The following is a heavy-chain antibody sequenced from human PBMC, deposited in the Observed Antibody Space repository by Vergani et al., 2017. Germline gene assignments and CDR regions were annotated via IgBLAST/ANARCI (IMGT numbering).Heavy chain of an antibody. CDR3: VRVPLIRRGSGNYGINNYHGMDV. Sequence: EGQLVESGGDWVQRGGSLRLSCAASGFISSSSWMSWVRQAPGKGLEWVANVNQDGSEKYYVDSVRGRFTISRDNAKNSIYLQMNSLRAEETAVYFCVRVPLIRRGSGNYGINNYHGMDVWGQGTTVIVSS. D-gene: IGHD3-10*01. V-gene: IGHV3-7*01. CDR2: VNQDGSEK. CDR1: GFISSSSW. J-gene: IGHJ6*02.